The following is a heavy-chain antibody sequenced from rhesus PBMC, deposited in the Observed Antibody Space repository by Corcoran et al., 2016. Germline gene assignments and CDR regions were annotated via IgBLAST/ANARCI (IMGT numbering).Heavy chain of an antibody. CDR3: ARHRGGSDLDC. V-gene: IGHV4-127*01. D-gene: IGHD6-25*01. CDR2: ISGSSGTT. J-gene: IGHJ4*01. CDR1: GGSISSGYG. Sequence: QVQLQESGPGLVKPSETLSLTCAVSGGSISSGYGWSWIRQPPGKGLEWIGYISGSSGTTYYNPSLKRRVTISKDTSKNQFSLTLSSVTAADTAVYYCARHRGGSDLDCWGQGVLVTVSS.